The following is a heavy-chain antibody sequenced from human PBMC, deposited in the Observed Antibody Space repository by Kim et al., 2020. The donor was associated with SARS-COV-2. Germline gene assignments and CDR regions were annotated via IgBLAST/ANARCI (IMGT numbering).Heavy chain of an antibody. Sequence: ETLSLTCAVYGGSFSGYYWSWIRQPPGKGLEWIGEINHSGSPNYNPSLKSRVTISVDTSKNQFPLKLSSVPAADTAVYYCARQGRVLRYFYERYYYYGMDVWGQGTTVTVSS. CDR1: GGSFSGYY. CDR3: ARQGRVLRYFYERYYYYGMDV. V-gene: IGHV4-34*01. J-gene: IGHJ6*02. D-gene: IGHD3-9*01. CDR2: INHSGSP.